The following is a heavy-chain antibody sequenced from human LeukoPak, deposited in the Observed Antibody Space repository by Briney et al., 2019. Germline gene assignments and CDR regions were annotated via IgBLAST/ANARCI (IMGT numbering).Heavy chain of an antibody. J-gene: IGHJ4*02. CDR2: IYFSGST. D-gene: IGHD3-10*01. Sequence: SETLSLTCTVSGGSISSYYWSWIRQPPGKGLEWIGYIYFSGSTNYNPSLKSRVTISVDTSKNQFSLKLSSVTAADTAVYYCARGSVVRGIRDYWGQGTLVTVSS. CDR1: GGSISSYY. V-gene: IGHV4-59*01. CDR3: ARGSVVRGIRDY.